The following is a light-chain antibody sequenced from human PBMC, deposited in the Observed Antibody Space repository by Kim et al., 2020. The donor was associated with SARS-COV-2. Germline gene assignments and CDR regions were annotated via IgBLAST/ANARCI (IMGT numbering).Light chain of an antibody. J-gene: IGKJ4*01. CDR1: QSGLKHY. CDR3: QRYDTSPLT. V-gene: IGKV3-20*01. CDR2: GAS. Sequence: TPGERATLSCRASQSGLKHYLAWFQHKPGQAPRLLIHGASYRATGIPDKFSGSGSGTDFTLTISRLEPEDFAVYYCQRYDTSPLTFGGGTKVDIK.